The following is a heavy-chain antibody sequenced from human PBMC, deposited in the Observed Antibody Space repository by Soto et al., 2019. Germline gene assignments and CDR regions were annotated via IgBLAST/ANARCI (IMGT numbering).Heavy chain of an antibody. D-gene: IGHD4-17*01. CDR2: VSCSSSYI. CDR1: GFNFRNFN. CDR3: ARDLRGHYGP. V-gene: IGHV3-21*06. Sequence: PGGSLRLSCEGSGFNFRNFNMIWVRQAPGKGLEWVSSVSCSSSYIYYADSVKGRFTVSRDNANNLVFLQMNGLRPEDTAMYYCARDLRGHYGPWGQGTMVTVSS. J-gene: IGHJ3*01.